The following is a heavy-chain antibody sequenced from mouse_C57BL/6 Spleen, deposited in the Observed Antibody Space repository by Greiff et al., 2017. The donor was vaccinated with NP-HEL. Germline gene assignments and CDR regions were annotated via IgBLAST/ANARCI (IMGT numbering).Heavy chain of an antibody. J-gene: IGHJ1*03. D-gene: IGHD1-1*01. CDR2: IYPGSGNT. CDR3: ARSITTVVRYWYFDV. Sequence: VQLQQSGPELVKPGASVKISCKASGYSFTSYYIHWVKQRPGQGLEWIGWIYPGSGNTKYNEKFKGKATLTADTSSSTAYMQLSSLTSEDSAVYYCARSITTVVRYWYFDVWGTGTTVTVSS. V-gene: IGHV1-66*01. CDR1: GYSFTSYY.